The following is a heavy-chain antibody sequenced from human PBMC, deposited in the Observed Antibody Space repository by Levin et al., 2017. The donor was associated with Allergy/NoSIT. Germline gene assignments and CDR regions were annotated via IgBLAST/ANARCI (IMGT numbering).Heavy chain of an antibody. J-gene: IGHJ1*01. Sequence: GESLKISCAASGFTFSSYWMHWVRQAPGKGLVWVSRINSDGSSTSYADSVKGRFTISRDNAKNTLYLQMNSLRAEDTAVYYCARGPLGYCSGGSCYSVVYFQHWGQGTLVNVS. CDR3: ARGPLGYCSGGSCYSVVYFQH. V-gene: IGHV3-74*01. CDR2: INSDGSST. D-gene: IGHD2-15*01. CDR1: GFTFSSYW.